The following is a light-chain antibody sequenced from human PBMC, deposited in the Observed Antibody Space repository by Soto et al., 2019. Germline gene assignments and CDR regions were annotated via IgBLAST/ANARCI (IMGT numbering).Light chain of an antibody. CDR2: EAS. CDR1: QNISNW. CDR3: LHYNSFSQT. V-gene: IGKV1-5*01. J-gene: IGKJ1*01. Sequence: DLRMTQSPSTLSASVGDRVTINCRASQNISNWLAWYQQKSGKAPKVLIYEASSLHSGVPSRFSGSGSGTEFTLAISSLQPDDFATYYCLHYNSFSQTFGQGTKVEIK.